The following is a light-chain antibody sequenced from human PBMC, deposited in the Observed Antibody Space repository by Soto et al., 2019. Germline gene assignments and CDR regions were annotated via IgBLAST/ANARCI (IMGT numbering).Light chain of an antibody. V-gene: IGKV1-5*01. J-gene: IGKJ1*01. CDR1: QNINSW. CDR3: QQYSSQSRT. CDR2: DVS. Sequence: DIQMTQSPSTLSASVGDRFTITCRGSQNINSWLAWYQQKPGKAPKLLIYDVSILQSGVPSRFSCSGSETEFTLTFSSLQPDDFATYYCQQYSSQSRTFGQGTKADI.